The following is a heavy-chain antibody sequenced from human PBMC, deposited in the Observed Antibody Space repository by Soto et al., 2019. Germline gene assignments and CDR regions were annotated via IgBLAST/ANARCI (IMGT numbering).Heavy chain of an antibody. Sequence: QGQLVQSGAEVKKPGASVKVSCKASGYTFTSYGISWVRQAPGRGLEWIGGISADNGNTNYAQTRQARITMTTDTSQSTAYMELRSLGSNDTAVYYCARTRITMIVVVGPDAFDLWCQGTMVTFAS. CDR3: ARTRITMIVVVGPDAFDL. D-gene: IGHD3-22*01. V-gene: IGHV1-18*04. CDR1: GYTFTSYG. CDR2: ISADNGNT. J-gene: IGHJ3*01.